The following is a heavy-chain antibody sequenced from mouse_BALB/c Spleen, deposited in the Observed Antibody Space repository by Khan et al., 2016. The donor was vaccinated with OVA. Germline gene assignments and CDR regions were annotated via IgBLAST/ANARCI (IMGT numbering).Heavy chain of an antibody. V-gene: IGHV2-9*02. D-gene: IGHD2-1*01. CDR3: DRYRNYGNYWAMDY. J-gene: IGHJ4*01. CDR2: IWAGGST. Sequence: QVQLKESGPGLVAPSQSLSITCTVSGFSLTTYGVHWVRQPPGKGLEWLGVIWAGGSTNFNSALMSRLSISKDNSKSQVFLKMNSLQTVDTAMYYCDRYRNYGNYWAMDYWGQGTSVTVSS. CDR1: GFSLTTYG.